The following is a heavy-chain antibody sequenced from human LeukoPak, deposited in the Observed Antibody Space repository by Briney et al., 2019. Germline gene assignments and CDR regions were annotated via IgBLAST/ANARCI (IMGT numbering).Heavy chain of an antibody. CDR2: FDPEDGET. Sequence: ASVTVSFKVSGYTLTELSMHWVRQAPGKGLEWMGGFDPEDGETIYAQKFQGRVTMTEDTSTDTAYMELSSMRSEDTAVYYCATDFQLTWVTTRPMDVWGQGTMVTVSS. J-gene: IGHJ6*02. CDR1: GYTLTELS. V-gene: IGHV1-24*01. CDR3: ATDFQLTWVTTRPMDV. D-gene: IGHD4-17*01.